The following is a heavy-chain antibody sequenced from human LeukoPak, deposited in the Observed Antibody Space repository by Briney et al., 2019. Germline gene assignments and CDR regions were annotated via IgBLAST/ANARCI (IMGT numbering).Heavy chain of an antibody. CDR2: IKQDGSEK. V-gene: IGHV3-7*01. CDR3: ATYTRSSGF. D-gene: IGHD6-6*01. J-gene: IGHJ1*01. Sequence: GGSLRLSCAASGFIISSYWMSWVRQAPGKGPEWVANIKQDGSEKYYVDSVKGRFTISRDNAKNSLYLQMNSLRAEDTAVYYCATYTRSSGFWGQGTLVTVSS. CDR1: GFIISSYW.